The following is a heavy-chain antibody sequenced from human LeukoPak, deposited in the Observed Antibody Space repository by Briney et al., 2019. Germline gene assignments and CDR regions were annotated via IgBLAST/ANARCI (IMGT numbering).Heavy chain of an antibody. CDR3: AAYSSGWYATPYYFDY. CDR2: IWYDGSNK. D-gene: IGHD6-19*01. V-gene: IGHV3-33*01. J-gene: IGHJ4*02. Sequence: PGGSLRLSCAASGFTFSSYGMHWVRQAPGKGLEWVAVIWYDGSNKYYADSVKGRFTTSRDNSKNTLYLQMNSLRAEDTAVYYCAAYSSGWYATPYYFDYWGQGTLVTVSS. CDR1: GFTFSSYG.